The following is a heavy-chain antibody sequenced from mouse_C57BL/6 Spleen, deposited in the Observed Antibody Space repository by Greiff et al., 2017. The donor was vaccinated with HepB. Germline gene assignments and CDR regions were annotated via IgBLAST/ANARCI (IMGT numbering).Heavy chain of an antibody. CDR1: GYTFTGYW. D-gene: IGHD1-1*01. V-gene: IGHV1-9*01. CDR2: ILPGSGST. Sequence: VQLQQSGAELMKPGASVKLSCKATGYTFTGYWIEWVKQRPGHGLEWIGEILPGSGSTNYNEKFKGKATFTADTSSNTAYMQLSSLTTEDSAIYYCAREGAYYGSSYGGMDYWGQGTSVTVSS. CDR3: AREGAYYGSSYGGMDY. J-gene: IGHJ4*01.